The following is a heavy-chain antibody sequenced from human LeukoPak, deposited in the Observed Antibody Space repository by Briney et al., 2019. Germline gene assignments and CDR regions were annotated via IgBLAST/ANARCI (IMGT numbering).Heavy chain of an antibody. CDR3: ASLYGSGSYGYYGMDV. CDR2: IYHSGST. D-gene: IGHD3-10*01. Sequence: SETLSLTCAVSGGPISSSNWWRWVRQPPGKGLEWIGEIYHSGSTNYNPSLKSRVTISVDKSKNQFSLKLSSVTAADTAVYYCASLYGSGSYGYYGMDVWGKGTTVTVSS. CDR1: GGPISSSNW. J-gene: IGHJ6*04. V-gene: IGHV4-4*02.